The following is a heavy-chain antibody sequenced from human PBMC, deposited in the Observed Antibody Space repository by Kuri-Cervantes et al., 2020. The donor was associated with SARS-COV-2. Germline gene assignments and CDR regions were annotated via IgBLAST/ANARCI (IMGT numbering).Heavy chain of an antibody. D-gene: IGHD1-14*01. V-gene: IGHV1-69*13. J-gene: IGHJ4*02. Sequence: SVKVSCKASGYTFTGYYMHWVRQAPGQGLEWMGQILPLSGTRDYAQSFQDRLTITADEFTNTAYMELSSLRSEDTAIYYCAREGTSGYSYFDYWGLGTLVTVSS. CDR2: ILPLSGTR. CDR1: GYTFTGYY. CDR3: AREGTSGYSYFDY.